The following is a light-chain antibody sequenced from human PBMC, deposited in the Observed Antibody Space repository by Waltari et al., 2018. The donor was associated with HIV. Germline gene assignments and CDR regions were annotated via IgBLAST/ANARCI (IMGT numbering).Light chain of an antibody. Sequence: DILMTQSPDSLAVSLGERAPINCKTRQTLLYSSNNKNYLAWYQHKPVQPPKLLIYWASTRQSGVPDRFSGSGSGTNFTLTINRLQTEDVATYYCQQYYRTPLTFGGGTKVGLK. CDR3: QQYYRTPLT. CDR2: WAS. V-gene: IGKV4-1*01. CDR1: QTLLYSSNNKNY. J-gene: IGKJ4*01.